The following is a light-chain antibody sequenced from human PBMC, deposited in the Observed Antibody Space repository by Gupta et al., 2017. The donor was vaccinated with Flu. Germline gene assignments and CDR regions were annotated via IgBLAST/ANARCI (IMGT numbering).Light chain of an antibody. CDR1: QGVVSD. Sequence: PATLSGSLDERATRSCRARQGVVSDLGWYQQKPGQAPRLLIYGASTRATGFPARFSGSGVGTEFTLTISSQQSEDFAVYYCQQENNCPIAFGGGTEVEIK. CDR2: GAS. J-gene: IGKJ4*01. CDR3: QQENNCPIA. V-gene: IGKV3-15*01.